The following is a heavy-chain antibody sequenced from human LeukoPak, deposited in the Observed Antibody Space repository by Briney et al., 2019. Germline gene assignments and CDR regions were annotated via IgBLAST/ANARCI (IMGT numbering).Heavy chain of an antibody. Sequence: SETLSFTCADYGGSFSGYYWIWMRQPPVKALYCVGEINHSGSTNYNPSLKSRVTISVDTSKNQFSLKLSSATAADTAVYYCARGRGSSSSGSFDYWGQGTLVTVSS. CDR3: ARGRGSSSSGSFDY. CDR1: GGSFSGYY. D-gene: IGHD6-6*01. CDR2: INHSGST. J-gene: IGHJ4*02. V-gene: IGHV4-34*01.